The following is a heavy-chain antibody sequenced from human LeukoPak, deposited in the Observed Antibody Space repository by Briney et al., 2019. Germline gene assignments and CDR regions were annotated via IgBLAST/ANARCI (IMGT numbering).Heavy chain of an antibody. CDR3: VVPAVSWYFDL. J-gene: IGHJ2*01. V-gene: IGHV3-21*01. D-gene: IGHD2-2*01. Sequence: GGSLRLSCAASGFTFSSYSMNWVRQAPGKGLEWVSVISSSSSYIYYADSVKGRFTISRDNAKNSLYLQMNSLRAEDTAVYYCVVPAVSWYFDLWGRGTLVTVSS. CDR2: ISSSSSYI. CDR1: GFTFSSYS.